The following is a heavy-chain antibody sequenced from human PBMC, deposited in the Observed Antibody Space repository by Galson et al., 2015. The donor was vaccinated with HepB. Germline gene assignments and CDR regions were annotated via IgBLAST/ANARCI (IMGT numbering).Heavy chain of an antibody. CDR3: ARGEGWLQLGWPARY. Sequence: SLRLSCAASGFTFSSYGMHWVRQAPGKGLEWVAVIWYDGSNKYYADSVKGRFTISRDNSKNTLYLQMNRLRAEDTAVYYCARGEGWLQLGWPARYWGQGTLVTVSS. D-gene: IGHD5-24*01. CDR1: GFTFSSYG. V-gene: IGHV3-33*08. CDR2: IWYDGSNK. J-gene: IGHJ4*02.